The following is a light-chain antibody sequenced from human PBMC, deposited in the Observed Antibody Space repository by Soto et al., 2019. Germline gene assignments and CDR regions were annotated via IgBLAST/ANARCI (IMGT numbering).Light chain of an antibody. V-gene: IGKV1-39*01. CDR1: QNINHY. CDR3: QQSYTTPRT. Sequence: DIQMTQSPSSLSVSVGDRVTITCRASQNINHYLNWYQFKPEKAPKLLIYSTSTLRSGVPPRFSGNGSATEFTLTISTLQPEDSATYYCQQSYTTPRTFGQGSKLQI. J-gene: IGKJ2*01. CDR2: STS.